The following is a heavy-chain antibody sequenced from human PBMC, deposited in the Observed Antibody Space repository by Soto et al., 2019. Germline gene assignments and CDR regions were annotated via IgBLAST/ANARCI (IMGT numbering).Heavy chain of an antibody. D-gene: IGHD3-16*01. J-gene: IGHJ6*02. Sequence: SETLSLTCTVSGGSISSSSYYWGWIRQPPGKGLEWIGRIYYSGSTYYNPSLKSRVTISVGTSKTQLSLKLSSVTAADTAVYYCARHSPRGSSAPYSYLYDGMDEGGQGTTVTVSS. CDR1: GGSISSSSYY. CDR2: IYYSGST. CDR3: ARHSPRGSSAPYSYLYDGMDE. V-gene: IGHV4-39*01.